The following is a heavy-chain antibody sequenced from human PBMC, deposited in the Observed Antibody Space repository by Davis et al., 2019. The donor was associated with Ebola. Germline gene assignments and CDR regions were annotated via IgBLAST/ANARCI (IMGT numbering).Heavy chain of an antibody. CDR1: GYTFTSYG. V-gene: IGHV1-18*01. J-gene: IGHJ5*02. D-gene: IGHD6-13*01. Sequence: ASVKVSCKASGYTFTSYGISWVRQAPGQGLEWMGWISAYNGNTNYAQKLQGRVTMTTDTSTSTAYMELRSLRSDDTAVYYCARSSNSWYLWWFDPWGQGTLVTVSS. CDR3: ARSSNSWYLWWFDP. CDR2: ISAYNGNT.